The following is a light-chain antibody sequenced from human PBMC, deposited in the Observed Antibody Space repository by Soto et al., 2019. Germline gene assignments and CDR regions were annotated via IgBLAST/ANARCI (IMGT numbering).Light chain of an antibody. CDR3: MQTIQLPGT. CDR1: QSLLHSDGKTY. CDR2: AVS. V-gene: IGKV2D-29*01. Sequence: EIVMTQTPLSLSVTPGQPASISCKSSQSLLHSDGKTYFYWYLQKPGQPPQLLIYAVSNRFSGMSGRFSGSGSGTDFALKNSRVEAEDVGIYYCMQTIQLPGTFGQGTKVDIK. J-gene: IGKJ1*01.